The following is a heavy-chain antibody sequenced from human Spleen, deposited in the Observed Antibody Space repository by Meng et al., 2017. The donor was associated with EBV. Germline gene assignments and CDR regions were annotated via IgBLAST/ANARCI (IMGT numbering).Heavy chain of an antibody. D-gene: IGHD3-16*01. Sequence: QVQLQESGPGLVKPSXTLSLTCDVSGDSISTTNWWTWVRQPPGKGLEWIGEIYLSGSTNYNPSLKSRVTMSVDKSKNQFSLKLSSVTAADTAVYYCARVSLRGSDVDFWGQGALVTVSS. CDR3: ARVSLRGSDVDF. CDR2: IYLSGST. J-gene: IGHJ4*02. CDR1: GDSISTTNW. V-gene: IGHV4-4*02.